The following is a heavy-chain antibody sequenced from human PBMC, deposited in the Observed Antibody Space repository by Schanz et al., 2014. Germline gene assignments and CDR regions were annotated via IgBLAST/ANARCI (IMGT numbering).Heavy chain of an antibody. V-gene: IGHV3-23*04. J-gene: IGHJ4*02. CDR2: ISGTGSTP. CDR1: GFTFSNYA. D-gene: IGHD1-26*01. Sequence: EVQLVESGGDLVQPGGSLSLSCAASGFTFSNYAMSWVRQAPGKGLDWVSIISGTGSTPYYADSVKGRYTISRDNSKNTLYLQMNSLRAEHTAIYYCAKGRTVWSGSDRKYYFDYWGQGTLVTVSS. CDR3: AKGRTVWSGSDRKYYFDY.